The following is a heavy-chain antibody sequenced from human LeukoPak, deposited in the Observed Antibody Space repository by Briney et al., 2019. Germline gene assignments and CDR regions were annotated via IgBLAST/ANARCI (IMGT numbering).Heavy chain of an antibody. CDR1: GFGFSSYS. CDR2: ISHDGSNK. CDR3: ARTMGWTIPCYDS. Sequence: PGGSLRLSCAASGFGFSSYSMHWVRQAPGKELEWVTSISHDGSNKNYADSVKGRFTVSRDNSKNTLFLQMNSLRTEDTAIYYCARTMGWTIPCYDSWGQGTLVTVSS. D-gene: IGHD3-10*01. J-gene: IGHJ4*02. V-gene: IGHV3-30-3*01.